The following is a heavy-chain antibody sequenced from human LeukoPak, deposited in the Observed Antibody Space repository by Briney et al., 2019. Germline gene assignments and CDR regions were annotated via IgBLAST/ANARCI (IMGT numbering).Heavy chain of an antibody. CDR2: IYPGDSDT. Sequence: GESLQISCKGSGYSFTSYWIGWVRQMPGKGLEWMGIIYPGDSDTRYSPSFQGQVTISADKSISTAYLQWSSLKASDTAMYYYARRPLLLTRNWFDPWGQGTLVTVSS. J-gene: IGHJ5*02. CDR1: GYSFTSYW. V-gene: IGHV5-51*01. CDR3: ARRPLLLTRNWFDP. D-gene: IGHD2-21*01.